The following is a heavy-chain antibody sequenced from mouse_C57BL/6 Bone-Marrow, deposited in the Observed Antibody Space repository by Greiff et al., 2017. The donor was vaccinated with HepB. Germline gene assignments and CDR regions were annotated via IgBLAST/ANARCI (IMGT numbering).Heavy chain of an antibody. D-gene: IGHD1-1*01. V-gene: IGHV1-80*01. CDR1: GYAFSSYW. J-gene: IGHJ4*01. CDR3: ARPITTVMDAMDY. CDR2: IYPGDGDT. Sequence: QVQLKQSGAELVKPGASVKISCKASGYAFSSYWMNWVKQRPGKGLEWIGQIYPGDGDTNYNGKFKGKATLTADKSSSTAYMQLISLTSEDSAVYFCARPITTVMDAMDYWGQGTSVTVSS.